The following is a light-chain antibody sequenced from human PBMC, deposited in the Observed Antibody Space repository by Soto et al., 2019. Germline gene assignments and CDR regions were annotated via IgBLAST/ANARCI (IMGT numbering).Light chain of an antibody. CDR3: QQYASSPLT. Sequence: EIVLTQSPGTLSLSPGERATLSCRASQTISKNYLAWYQQKPGQAPRPLNYHASTRAAGIPDRFSGSGSGTDFTLTISRLEPEDFAVYFCQQYASSPLTFGGGTKVEI. CDR2: HAS. CDR1: QTISKNY. J-gene: IGKJ4*01. V-gene: IGKV3-20*01.